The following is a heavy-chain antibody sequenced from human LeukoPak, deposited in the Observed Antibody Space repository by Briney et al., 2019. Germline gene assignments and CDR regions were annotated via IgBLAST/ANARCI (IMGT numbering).Heavy chain of an antibody. J-gene: IGHJ5*02. D-gene: IGHD3-22*01. CDR3: ARGYYDSSGSSFRSNNWFDP. V-gene: IGHV3-21*01. CDR2: ISSSSSYI. CDR1: GFTFSSYS. Sequence: GGSLRLSCAASGFTFSSYSMNWVRQAPGKGLEWVSSISSSSSYIYYADSVKGRFTISRDNAKNSLYLQMNSLRAEDTAVYYCARGYYDSSGSSFRSNNWFDPWGQGTLVTVSS.